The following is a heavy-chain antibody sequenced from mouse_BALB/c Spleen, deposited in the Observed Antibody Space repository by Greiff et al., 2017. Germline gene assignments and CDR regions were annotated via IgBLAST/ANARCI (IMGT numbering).Heavy chain of an antibody. J-gene: IGHJ4*01. V-gene: IGHV14-3*02. Sequence: VHVKQSGAELVKPGASVKLSCTASGFNIKDTYMHWVKQRPEQGLEWIGRIDPANGNTKYDPKFQGKATITADTSSNTAYLQLSSLTSEDTAVYYCAFYYDYDYYAMDYWGQGTSVTVSS. CDR2: IDPANGNT. CDR3: AFYYDYDYYAMDY. CDR1: GFNIKDTY. D-gene: IGHD2-4*01.